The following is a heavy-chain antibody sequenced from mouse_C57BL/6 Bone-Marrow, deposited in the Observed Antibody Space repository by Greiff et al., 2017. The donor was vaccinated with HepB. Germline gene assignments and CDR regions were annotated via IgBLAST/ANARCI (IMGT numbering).Heavy chain of an antibody. CDR3: ARHITTVVAFDY. J-gene: IGHJ2*01. V-gene: IGHV5-6*01. CDR2: ISSGGSYT. Sequence: EVKLVESGGDLVKPGGSLKLSCAASGFTFSSYGMSWVRQTPDKRLEWVATISSGGSYTYYPDSVKGRFTISRDNAKNTLYLQMSSLKSEDTAKYYCARHITTVVAFDYWGQGTTLTVSS. CDR1: GFTFSSYG. D-gene: IGHD1-1*01.